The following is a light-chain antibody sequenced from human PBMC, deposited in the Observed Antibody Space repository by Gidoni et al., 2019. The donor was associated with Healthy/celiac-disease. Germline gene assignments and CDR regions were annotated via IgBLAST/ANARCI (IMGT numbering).Light chain of an antibody. Sequence: QSALTQPASVSGSPVQSITISCTGTSSDVGSDNLVSWYQQHPGKAPKLMIYEGSKRPSGVSNRFSSSKSGNTASLTISGLQAEDEADYYCCSYAGSSTLGVFGGGTQLTVL. CDR2: EGS. V-gene: IGLV2-23*01. J-gene: IGLJ3*02. CDR1: SSDVGSDNL. CDR3: CSYAGSSTLGV.